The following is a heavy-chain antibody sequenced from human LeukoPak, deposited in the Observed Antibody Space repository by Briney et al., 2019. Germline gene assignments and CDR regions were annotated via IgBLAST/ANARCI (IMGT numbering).Heavy chain of an antibody. J-gene: IGHJ4*02. CDR2: IYHSGST. CDR1: GGSISSGSYY. CDR3: AREEYYYDSSGQSGPLL. Sequence: SQTLSLTCTVSGGSISSGSYYWSWIRQPPGKGLEWIGYIYHSGSTYYNPSLKSRVTISVDTSKNQFSLKLSSVTAADTAVYYCAREEYYYDSSGQSGPLLWGQGTLVTVSS. D-gene: IGHD3-22*01. V-gene: IGHV4-30-2*01.